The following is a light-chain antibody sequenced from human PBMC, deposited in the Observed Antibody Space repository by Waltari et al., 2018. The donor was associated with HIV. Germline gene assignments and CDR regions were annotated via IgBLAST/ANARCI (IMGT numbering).Light chain of an antibody. CDR2: EGS. CDR3: CSYAGSSTLV. J-gene: IGLJ2*01. CDR1: SSDVGSYNL. Sequence: QSALTQPASVSGSPGQSITISCTGTSSDVGSYNLVSWYQQHPGKAPQLMIYEGSKRPSGVSNRFSGAKSGITASLTSSGLQAEDEADYYCCSYAGSSTLVYGGGTKLTVL. V-gene: IGLV2-23*01.